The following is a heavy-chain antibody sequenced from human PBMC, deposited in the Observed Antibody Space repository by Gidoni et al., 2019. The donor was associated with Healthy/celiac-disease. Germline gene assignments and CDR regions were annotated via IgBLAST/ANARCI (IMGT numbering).Heavy chain of an antibody. CDR1: GFSFDDYA. J-gene: IGHJ2*01. D-gene: IGHD6-6*01. CDR2: ISWNSGSI. V-gene: IGHV3-9*01. CDR3: AKDITSIAATAFDL. Sequence: EVQLVESGGVLVQPGRSLSLSCAASGFSFDDYAMHWVRQAPGKGLGWVSGISWNSGSIGYADSVKGRFTISRDNAKNSLYLQMNSLRAEDTALYYCAKDITSIAATAFDLWGRGTLVTVSS.